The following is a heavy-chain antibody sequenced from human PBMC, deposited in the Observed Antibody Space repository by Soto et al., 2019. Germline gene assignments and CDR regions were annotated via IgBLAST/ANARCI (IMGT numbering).Heavy chain of an antibody. CDR3: ARSFYDYGDSVVYYYGMDV. V-gene: IGHV1-18*04. CDR1: GYTFTSYG. D-gene: IGHD4-17*01. CDR2: ISSYNGNT. J-gene: IGHJ6*02. Sequence: QVQLVQSGAEVKKPGASVKISCKASGYTFTSYGISWVRQAPGQGHEWMGWISSYNGNTNYAQKLQGRVTMTTDTSTSTAYLELSSLRSDDTAVYYCARSFYDYGDSVVYYYGMDVWGPGTTVTVS.